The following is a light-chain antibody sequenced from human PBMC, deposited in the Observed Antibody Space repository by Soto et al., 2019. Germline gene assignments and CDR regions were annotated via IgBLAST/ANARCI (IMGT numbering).Light chain of an antibody. CDR3: QQYRSSPIT. V-gene: IGKV3-20*01. CDR1: QSVTSSY. Sequence: EIVLTQSPGTLSLSPGESATLSCRASQSVTSSYLAWYQQKPGQAPRLLIYGASSRATGIPDRFSGSGSGTDFIFTINRLEPVVFAVYYCQQYRSSPITFCQGPRPEIK. CDR2: GAS. J-gene: IGKJ5*01.